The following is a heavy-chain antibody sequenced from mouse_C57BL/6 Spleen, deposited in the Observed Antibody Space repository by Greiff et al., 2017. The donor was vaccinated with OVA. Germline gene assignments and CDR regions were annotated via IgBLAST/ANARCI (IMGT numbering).Heavy chain of an antibody. J-gene: IGHJ2*01. CDR1: GYTFTSYW. V-gene: IGHV1-55*01. Sequence: QVQLQQPGAELVKPGASVKMSCKASGYTFTSYWITWVKQRPGQGLEWIGDIYPGSGSTNYNEKFKSKATLTVDTSSSTAYMQLSSLTSEDSAVYYGARAVVAPGYFDYWGQGTTLTVSS. CDR3: ARAVVAPGYFDY. D-gene: IGHD1-1*01. CDR2: IYPGSGST.